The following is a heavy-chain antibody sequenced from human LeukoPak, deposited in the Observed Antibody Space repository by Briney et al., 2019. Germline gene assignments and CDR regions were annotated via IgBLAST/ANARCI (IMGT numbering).Heavy chain of an antibody. CDR2: VFYSGST. D-gene: IGHD3-10*01. Sequence: PSETLSLTCSVSGGSISTYYWSWIRQPPGKGLEWIGYVFYSGSTNYNPSLKSRVTISVDTSKNQFSLKLSSVTAADTAFYYCARHPPPMVLRGVKGAFDIWGQGTLVTVSS. CDR3: ARHPPPMVLRGVKGAFDI. CDR1: GGSISTYY. J-gene: IGHJ3*02. V-gene: IGHV4-59*08.